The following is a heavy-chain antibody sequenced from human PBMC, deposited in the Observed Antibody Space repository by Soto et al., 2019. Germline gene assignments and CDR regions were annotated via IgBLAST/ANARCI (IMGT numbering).Heavy chain of an antibody. CDR3: AKDGVVVTHAYFDY. CDR1: GFTFSSYG. J-gene: IGHJ4*02. Sequence: LRLSCAASGFTFSSYGMHWVRQAPGKGLEWVAVISYDGSNKYYADSVKGRFTISRDNSKNTLYLQMNSLRAEDTAVYYCAKDGVVVTHAYFDYWGQGTLVTVSS. V-gene: IGHV3-30*18. CDR2: ISYDGSNK. D-gene: IGHD3-22*01.